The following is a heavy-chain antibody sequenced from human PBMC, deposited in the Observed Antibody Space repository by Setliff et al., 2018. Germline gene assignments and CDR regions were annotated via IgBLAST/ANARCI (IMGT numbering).Heavy chain of an antibody. CDR3: ARATRFGTIKYRGDYYMDV. Sequence: VASVKVSCKASGYTFSSYAMNWVRQAPGQGLEWMGWINTNTGNPTYAQGFTGRFVFSLDTSVSTAYLQISSLKAEDTAIYYCARATRFGTIKYRGDYYMDVWGKGTTVTVSS. CDR2: INTNTGNP. CDR1: GYTFSSYA. V-gene: IGHV7-4-1*02. J-gene: IGHJ6*03. D-gene: IGHD3-10*01.